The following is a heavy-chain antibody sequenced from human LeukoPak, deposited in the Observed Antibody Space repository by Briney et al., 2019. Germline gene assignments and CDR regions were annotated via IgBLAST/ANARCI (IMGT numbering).Heavy chain of an antibody. CDR2: ISSGNTYI. CDR3: ARGYCSGTSCYMFDS. J-gene: IGHJ4*02. Sequence: GGSLRLSCAASGFIFSNYAMSWVRQAPARGLEWVSSISSGNTYIHYRDSVEGRFTISRDNAKNSLFLQMNNLRADDTAVYFCARGYCSGTSCYMFDSWGQGTRVTVSS. D-gene: IGHD2-2*02. CDR1: GFIFSNYA. V-gene: IGHV3-21*01.